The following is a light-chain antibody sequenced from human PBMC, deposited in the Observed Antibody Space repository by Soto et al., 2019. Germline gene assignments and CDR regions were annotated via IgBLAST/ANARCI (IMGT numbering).Light chain of an antibody. CDR3: CSYTSSNTML. CDR1: SSDVGTYNF. CDR2: EVT. J-gene: IGLJ2*01. Sequence: QSVLTQPASVSGSPGQSITISCTGTSSDVGTYNFVSWYQHHPGRAPRLIISEVTNRPSGVSDRFSGSKSGNTTSLTISGLQDEDEADYYCCSYTSSNTMLFGGGTQLTVL. V-gene: IGLV2-14*01.